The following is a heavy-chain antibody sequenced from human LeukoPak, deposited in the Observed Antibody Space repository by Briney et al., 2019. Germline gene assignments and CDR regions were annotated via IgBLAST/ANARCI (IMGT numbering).Heavy chain of an antibody. CDR2: IFYTGST. CDR3: ARQPYMLGAYYFDY. D-gene: IGHD1-26*01. CDR1: GGAISGYY. V-gene: IGHV4-59*08. J-gene: IGHJ4*02. Sequence: PSETLSLTCTVSGGAISGYYWSWIRQPPGKGLEWIGYIFYTGSTNYNPSLKSRVALSVDTTKNQLSLKLGSVTAADTAVYYCARQPYMLGAYYFDYWGQGTLVTVSS.